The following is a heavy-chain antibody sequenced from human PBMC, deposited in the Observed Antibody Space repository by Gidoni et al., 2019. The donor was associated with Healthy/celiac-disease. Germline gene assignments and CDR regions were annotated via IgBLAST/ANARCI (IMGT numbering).Heavy chain of an antibody. CDR3: AKEETQWLVQGLLFDY. CDR1: GLTFGSDG. D-gene: IGHD6-19*01. Sequence: QVQLVESGGGVVQPGRSLRLSCAASGLTFGSDGMHWVRQAPGKGLEWVVVISYAGSNKYYADSVKGRFTISIDNSKNTLYLQMNSLRAEDTAVYYCAKEETQWLVQGLLFDYWGQGTLVTVSS. J-gene: IGHJ4*02. V-gene: IGHV3-30*18. CDR2: ISYAGSNK.